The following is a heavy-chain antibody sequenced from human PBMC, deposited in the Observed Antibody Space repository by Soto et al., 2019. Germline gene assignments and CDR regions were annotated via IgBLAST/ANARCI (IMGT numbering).Heavy chain of an antibody. CDR2: IDWDVDK. CDR3: ARIRVRPYYYGMDV. J-gene: IGHJ6*02. Sequence: SGPTLVNPTQTLTLTCTFSGFSLSTNGMCVSWIRQPPGKALEWLARIDWDVDKYYTTSLKTRLTISKDISKNQVVLTMTNMDPMGTATYYCARIRVRPYYYGMDVWGQGTTVTVSS. D-gene: IGHD1-1*01. CDR1: GFSLSTNGMC. V-gene: IGHV2-70*11.